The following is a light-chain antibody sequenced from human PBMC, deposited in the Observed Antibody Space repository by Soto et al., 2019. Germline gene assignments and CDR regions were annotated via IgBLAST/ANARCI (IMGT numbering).Light chain of an antibody. CDR2: KAS. Sequence: DIQMTQSPSTLSASVGDRVTITCRASQSISSWLAWYQQKPGKAPKLLIYKASSLESGVTSRFSGSGCGTEFTLTISSLQPDDFATYYCQQYNSFPYTFGQGTKLEIK. CDR3: QQYNSFPYT. J-gene: IGKJ2*01. CDR1: QSISSW. V-gene: IGKV1-5*03.